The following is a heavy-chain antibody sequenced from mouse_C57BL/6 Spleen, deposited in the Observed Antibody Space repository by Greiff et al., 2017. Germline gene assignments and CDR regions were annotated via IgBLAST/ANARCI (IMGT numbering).Heavy chain of an antibody. Sequence: QVQLQQSGPELVKPGASVKISCKASGYSFTSYYIHWVKQRPGQGLEWIGWIYPGSGNTKYNEKFKGKATLTADTSSSTAYMQLSSLTSEDSAVXDCARHYYGSSYGYCDVWGTGTTVTVSS. D-gene: IGHD1-1*01. CDR3: ARHYYGSSYGYCDV. V-gene: IGHV1-66*01. J-gene: IGHJ1*03. CDR2: IYPGSGNT. CDR1: GYSFTSYY.